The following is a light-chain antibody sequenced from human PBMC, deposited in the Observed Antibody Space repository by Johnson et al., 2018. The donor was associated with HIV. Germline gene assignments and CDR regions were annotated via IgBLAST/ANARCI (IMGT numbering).Light chain of an antibody. V-gene: IGLV1-51*02. CDR1: SSNIGNNY. CDR2: ENN. CDR3: GTWDNSLGTGGV. Sequence: QSVLTQPPSVSAAPGQKVTISCSGSSSNIGNNYVSWYQQFPGTAPKLLIYENNKRPSGIPDRFSGSKSGTSATLGITGLQTGDEAEYYCGTWDNSLGTGGVFVTGTKSTVL. J-gene: IGLJ1*01.